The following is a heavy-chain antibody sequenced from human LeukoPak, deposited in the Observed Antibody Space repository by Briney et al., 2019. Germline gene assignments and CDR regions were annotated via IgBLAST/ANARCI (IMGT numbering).Heavy chain of an antibody. CDR1: GFTFSDYY. J-gene: IGHJ4*02. CDR3: ANFWSGYSPFDY. CDR2: ISSSGSTM. Sequence: GGSLRHSCAASGFTFSDYYISWIRQAPGKGLEWVPYISSSGSTMYYADSVKGRFTISRDNAKNSLYLQMNSLRADDTAVYYCANFWSGYSPFDYWGQGTLVTVSS. D-gene: IGHD3-3*01. V-gene: IGHV3-11*04.